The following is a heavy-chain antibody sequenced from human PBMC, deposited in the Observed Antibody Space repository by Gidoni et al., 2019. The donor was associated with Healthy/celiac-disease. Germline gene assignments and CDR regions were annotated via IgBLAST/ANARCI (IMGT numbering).Heavy chain of an antibody. CDR2: ITSKTDGGTT. V-gene: IGHV3-15*01. J-gene: IGHJ4*02. D-gene: IGHD6-19*01. CDR1: GCTLSNAW. CDR3: TTSIGGWYGGSDY. Sequence: EVQLVESGGGLVKPGGSMRLSWAASGCTLSNAWMSWVRQAPGTGLEWVGRITSKTDGGTTDYAAPVKGRFTISRDDSKNTLYLQMNSLNTEDTAVYYCTTSIGGWYGGSDYWGQGTLVTVSS.